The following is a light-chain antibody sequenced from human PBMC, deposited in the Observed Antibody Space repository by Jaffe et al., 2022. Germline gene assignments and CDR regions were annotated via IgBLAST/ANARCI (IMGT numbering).Light chain of an antibody. CDR2: GTS. J-gene: IGKJ2*01. CDR3: HQADSFPST. CDR1: QAINRW. Sequence: DIQMTQSPSSVSASVGDRVTITCRASQAINRWLAWYQQKPGKAPKLLISGTSRLQSGVPSRFSGSGSGTDFTLTISSLQPEDFATYFCHQADSFPSTFGQGTNLEI. V-gene: IGKV1-12*02.